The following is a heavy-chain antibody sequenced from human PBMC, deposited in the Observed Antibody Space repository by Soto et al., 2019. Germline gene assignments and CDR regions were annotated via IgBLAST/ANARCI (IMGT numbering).Heavy chain of an antibody. CDR3: ARGMDTAMEPIDY. Sequence: TSETLSLTCNVSGGPLTTYFWSWIRQPPGNGLEWIGYVSYFGTTNYNPSLQSRLTISLDTSKTHFSLNSLRAEDTAVYYCARGMDTAMEPIDYWGQGTLVTVSS. V-gene: IGHV4-59*12. J-gene: IGHJ4*02. CDR2: VSYFGTT. D-gene: IGHD5-18*01. CDR1: GGPLTTYF.